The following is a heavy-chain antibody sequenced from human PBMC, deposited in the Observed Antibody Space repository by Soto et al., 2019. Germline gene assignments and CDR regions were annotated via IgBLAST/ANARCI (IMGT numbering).Heavy chain of an antibody. D-gene: IGHD6-19*01. Sequence: QVQLQQWGAGLLKPSETLSPTCAVYGGSFSGYYWSWIRQPPGKGLEWIGEINHSGSTNYNPSLKSRVTISVDTSKNQFSLKLSSVTAADTAVYYCARWYSSGSRGGRYWGQGTLVTVSS. CDR3: ARWYSSGSRGGRY. J-gene: IGHJ4*02. V-gene: IGHV4-34*01. CDR1: GGSFSGYY. CDR2: INHSGST.